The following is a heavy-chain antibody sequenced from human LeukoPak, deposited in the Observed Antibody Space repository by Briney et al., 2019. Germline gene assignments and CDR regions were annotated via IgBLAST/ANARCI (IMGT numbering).Heavy chain of an antibody. CDR2: IYSGGST. CDR1: GFTVSSNY. J-gene: IGHJ6*02. D-gene: IGHD3-9*01. Sequence: GGSLRLSCAASGFTVSSNYMSWVRQAPGKGLEWVSVIYSGGSTYYADSVKGRFTISRDNSKNTLYLQMNSLRAEDTAVYYCARDRPDYDILTGYSPQGMDVWGQGTTVTVSS. V-gene: IGHV3-53*01. CDR3: ARDRPDYDILTGYSPQGMDV.